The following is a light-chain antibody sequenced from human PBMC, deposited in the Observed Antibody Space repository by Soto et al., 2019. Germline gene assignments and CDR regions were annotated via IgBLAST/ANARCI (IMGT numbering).Light chain of an antibody. CDR2: DVT. CDR1: HSDVGGYHY. CDR3: TAYTSSSTRDV. J-gene: IGLJ1*01. Sequence: QSVLTEPASVSGSPRQSIPISCTGTHSDVGGYHYVSWYQHHPGKAPKLLIYDVTNRPSGISGRFSGSKXGNTASLTVSSLQAEEEADYYCTAYTSSSTRDVFRTGTKVT. V-gene: IGLV2-14*01.